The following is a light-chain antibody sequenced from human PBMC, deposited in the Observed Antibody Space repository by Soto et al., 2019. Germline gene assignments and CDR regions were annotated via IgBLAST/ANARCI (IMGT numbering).Light chain of an antibody. J-gene: IGLJ3*02. CDR1: SSDVGGYDY. CDR3: SLYAGSSNFVV. Sequence: QSALTQPPSASGSPGQSVTISCSGNSSDVGGYDYVSWYQQHPAKAPKLMIYEVSKRPSGVPDRFFGYKCGNTASLSVSGLQAEDEADYYSSLYAGSSNFVVFGGGAKLPVL. CDR2: EVS. V-gene: IGLV2-8*01.